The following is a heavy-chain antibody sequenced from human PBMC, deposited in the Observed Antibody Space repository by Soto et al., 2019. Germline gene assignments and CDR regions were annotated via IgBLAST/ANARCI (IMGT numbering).Heavy chain of an antibody. CDR2: ISAYNGNT. Sequence: QVQLVQSGAEVKKPGASVKVSCKASGYTFTSYGISWVRQAPGQGLEWMGWISAYNGNTNYAQKLQGRVTMTTDTPTSTVYMELRSLRSDDTAVYYRARDRGSYALDYWGPGTLVTVSS. CDR1: GYTFTSYG. CDR3: ARDRGSYALDY. V-gene: IGHV1-18*01. D-gene: IGHD1-26*01. J-gene: IGHJ4*02.